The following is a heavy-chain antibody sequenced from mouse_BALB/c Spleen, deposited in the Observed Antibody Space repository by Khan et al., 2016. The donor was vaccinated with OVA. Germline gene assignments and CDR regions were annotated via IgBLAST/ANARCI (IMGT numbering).Heavy chain of an antibody. CDR2: IRKKASGYTT. CDR3: ARVDYGDGFAY. D-gene: IGHD1-2*01. Sequence: EVELVESGGGLVEPGGSLRLSCATSGFTFSDYYMSWVRQPPGKALEWLGFIRKKASGYTTEYSASVKGRFTISRDNSQSILHLQMNSSRAEDSAPYCCARVDYGDGFAYWGQGTLVTVSA. CDR1: GFTFSDYY. V-gene: IGHV7-3*02. J-gene: IGHJ3*01.